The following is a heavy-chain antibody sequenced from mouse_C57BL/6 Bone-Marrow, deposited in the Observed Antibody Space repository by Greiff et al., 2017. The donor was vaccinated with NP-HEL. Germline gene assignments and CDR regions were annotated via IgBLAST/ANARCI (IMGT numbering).Heavy chain of an antibody. CDR3: TTHYYGSSDY. J-gene: IGHJ2*01. CDR2: IDPENGDT. D-gene: IGHD1-1*01. Sequence: EVKLQESGAELVRPGASVKLSCTASGFNIKDDYMHWVKQRPEQGLEWIGWIDPENGDTEYASKFQGKATITADTSSNTAYLQLSSLTSEDTAVYYCTTHYYGSSDYWGQGTTLTVSS. CDR1: GFNIKDDY. V-gene: IGHV14-4*01.